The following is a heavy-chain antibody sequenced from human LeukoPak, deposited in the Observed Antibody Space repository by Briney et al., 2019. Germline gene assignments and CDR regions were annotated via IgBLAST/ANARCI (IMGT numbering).Heavy chain of an antibody. CDR2: ISSSGSTI. J-gene: IGHJ6*03. V-gene: IGHV3-48*03. Sequence: GGSLRLSCAASGFTFSSYEMNWVRQAPGKGLEWVSYISSSGSTIYYADSVKGRFTISRDNAKNSLYLQMNSLRAEDTAVYCCARSPEIYYMDVWGKGTTVTVSS. CDR3: ARSPEIYYMDV. CDR1: GFTFSSYE. D-gene: IGHD5-24*01.